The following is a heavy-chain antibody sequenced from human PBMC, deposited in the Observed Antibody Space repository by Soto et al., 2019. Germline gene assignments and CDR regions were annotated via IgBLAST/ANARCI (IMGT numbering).Heavy chain of an antibody. CDR3: ARGVVVVPADSYYFDY. CDR1: GGSFSGYY. J-gene: IGHJ4*02. D-gene: IGHD2-2*01. V-gene: IGHV4-34*01. CDR2: INHSGST. Sequence: SETLSLTCAVYGGSFSGYYWSWIRQPPGKGLEWIGEINHSGSTNYNPSLKSRVTISVDTSKNQFSLKLSSVTAADTAVYYCARGVVVVPADSYYFDYWGQGTLVTVSS.